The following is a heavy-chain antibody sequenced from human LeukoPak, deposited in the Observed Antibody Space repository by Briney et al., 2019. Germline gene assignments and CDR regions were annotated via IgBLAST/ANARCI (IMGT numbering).Heavy chain of an antibody. V-gene: IGHV4-59*01. Sequence: PSETMSLTCTVSGGSISGSYWSWIRQPPGKGLEWIAYMYNSGSTNYNPSLKSRVTISIDTSKNQFSLKLSSLTAADTAIYYCARGIESYGDYGYWGQGILVTVSS. J-gene: IGHJ4*02. D-gene: IGHD4-17*01. CDR3: ARGIESYGDYGY. CDR1: GGSISGSY. CDR2: MYNSGST.